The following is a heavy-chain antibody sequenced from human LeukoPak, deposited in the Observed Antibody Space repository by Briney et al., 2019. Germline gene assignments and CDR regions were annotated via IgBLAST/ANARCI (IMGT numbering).Heavy chain of an antibody. CDR1: GWSFSGYY. J-gene: IGHJ6*02. Sequence: SETLSLTCAGYGWSFSGYYWSWVRQPPGKGLEWIGEINHSGSTNYNPSLKSRVTISVDTSKNQSSLKLSSVTAADTAVYYCAHLMVRGDFYYYYGMDVWGQGTTVTVSS. D-gene: IGHD3-10*01. V-gene: IGHV4-34*01. CDR2: INHSGST. CDR3: AHLMVRGDFYYYYGMDV.